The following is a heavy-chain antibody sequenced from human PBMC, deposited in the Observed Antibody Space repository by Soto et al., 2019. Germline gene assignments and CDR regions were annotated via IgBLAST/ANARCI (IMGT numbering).Heavy chain of an antibody. D-gene: IGHD1-26*01. CDR1: GYSINSGYY. Sequence: PSETLSLTCAVSGYSINSGYYWGWIRQPPGKGLEWIGSIHHGGTTYYNPSLKGRGTISMDTSKNQFSLRLSSLTAEDTALYFCSRGSGSYPFDYWGQGTLVTVSS. J-gene: IGHJ4*02. CDR2: IHHGGTT. V-gene: IGHV4-38-2*01. CDR3: SRGSGSYPFDY.